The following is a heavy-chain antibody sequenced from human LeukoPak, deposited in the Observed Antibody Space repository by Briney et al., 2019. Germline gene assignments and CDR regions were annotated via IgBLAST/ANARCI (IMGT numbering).Heavy chain of an antibody. CDR3: ATYRLPSGYFDF. V-gene: IGHV4-39*07. J-gene: IGHJ4*02. CDR2: IYYSGST. D-gene: IGHD2-15*01. CDR1: GGSISSSSYY. Sequence: SETLSLTCTVSGGSISSSSYYWGWIRQPPGKGLEWIGSIYYSGSTYYNPSLKSRVTISVDTSKNQFSLKLRSVTAADTAVYFRATYRLPSGYFDFWGQGTLVTVSS.